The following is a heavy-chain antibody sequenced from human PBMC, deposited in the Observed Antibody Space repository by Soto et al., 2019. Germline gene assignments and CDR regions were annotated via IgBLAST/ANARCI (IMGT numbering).Heavy chain of an antibody. CDR1: GYTFTGYY. CDR3: ARAMVAPGYYYGMDV. Sequence: ASVKVSCKASGYTFTGYYMHWVRQAPGQGLERMGWINPNSGGTNYAQKFQGRVTMTRDTSISTAYMELSRLRSDDTAVYYCARAMVAPGYYYGMDVWGQGTTVTVSS. V-gene: IGHV1-2*02. D-gene: IGHD3-10*01. J-gene: IGHJ6*02. CDR2: INPNSGGT.